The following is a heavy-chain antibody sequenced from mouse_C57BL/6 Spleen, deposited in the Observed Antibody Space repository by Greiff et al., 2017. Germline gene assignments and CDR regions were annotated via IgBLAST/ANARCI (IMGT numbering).Heavy chain of an antibody. D-gene: IGHD4-1*01. Sequence: EVQLVESGGGLVKPGGSLKLSCAASGFTFSDYGMHWVRQAPEKGLEWVAYISSGSSTIYYADTVKGRFTISRDNAKNTLFLQMTSLRSEDTAMYYCALGRDYYAMDYWGQGTSVTVSS. CDR1: GFTFSDYG. CDR2: ISSGSSTI. CDR3: ALGRDYYAMDY. V-gene: IGHV5-17*01. J-gene: IGHJ4*01.